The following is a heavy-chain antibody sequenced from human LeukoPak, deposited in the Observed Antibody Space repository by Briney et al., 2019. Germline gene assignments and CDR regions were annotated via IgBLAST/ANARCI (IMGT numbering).Heavy chain of an antibody. D-gene: IGHD2-2*01. Sequence: GASVKVSCKASGYTFTSNGISWVRHAPGQGLEWMGWISAYNGNTNYAQRLQGTVTMTTDTSTSTAYMELRSLRSDATAVYKCARELFVDVPFDYSGQGTLVTVSS. CDR2: ISAYNGNT. CDR3: ARELFVDVPFDY. J-gene: IGHJ4*02. CDR1: GYTFTSNG. V-gene: IGHV1-18*04.